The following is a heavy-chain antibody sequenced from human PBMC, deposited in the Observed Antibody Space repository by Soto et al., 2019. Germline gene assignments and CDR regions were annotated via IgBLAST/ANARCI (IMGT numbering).Heavy chain of an antibody. CDR2: IIPIFGTA. Sequence: QVQLVQSGAEVKKPGSSVKVSCKASGGTLSSYAISWVRQAPGQGLEWMGGIIPIFGTANYAQKFQGRVTITADESTSTAYMELSSLRSEDTAVYYCARAIPKFTIIVVVITDAFDILGQGKMVTVSS. D-gene: IGHD3-22*01. V-gene: IGHV1-69*01. CDR1: GGTLSSYA. CDR3: ARAIPKFTIIVVVITDAFDI. J-gene: IGHJ3*02.